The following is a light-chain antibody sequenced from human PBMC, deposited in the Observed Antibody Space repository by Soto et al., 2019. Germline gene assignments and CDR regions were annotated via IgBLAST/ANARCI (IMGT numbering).Light chain of an antibody. Sequence: ESVLTQSPGTLSLSPGERATLSCRASQSVSSNYLAWYQQKPGQAPRLLIYGASTRATGIPDRFSGSGSGTDFTLTISRLEPQDSVVYCYQQYGSSPTWTFGQGAKAEIK. CDR3: QQYGSSPTWT. J-gene: IGKJ1*01. CDR2: GAS. V-gene: IGKV3-20*01. CDR1: QSVSSNY.